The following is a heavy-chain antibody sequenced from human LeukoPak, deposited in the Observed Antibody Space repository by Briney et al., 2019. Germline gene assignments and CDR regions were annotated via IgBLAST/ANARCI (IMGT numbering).Heavy chain of an antibody. V-gene: IGHV3-23*01. CDR1: GFTFSSYA. D-gene: IGHD4-17*01. CDR3: ARDYADYVGYFFFDY. J-gene: IGHJ4*02. CDR2: ISGSGGST. Sequence: GGSLRLSCAASGFTFSSYAMSWVRQAPGKGLEGVSAISGSGGSTYYADSVKGRFTISRDNSKNTLYLQMNSLRAEDTAVYYCARDYADYVGYFFFDYWGQGTLVTVSS.